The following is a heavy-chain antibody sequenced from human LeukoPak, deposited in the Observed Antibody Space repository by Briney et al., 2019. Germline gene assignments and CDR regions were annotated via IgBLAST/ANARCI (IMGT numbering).Heavy chain of an antibody. V-gene: IGHV4-39*01. Sequence: PSETLSLTCSVSGGSISSSSYYWGWIRQPPGKGLEWIGSIYYSGRTYYNPSLKSQVTISVDTSKSQFSLKLSSVTAADTAVYYCARHNKAFDIWGQGTMVTVSS. CDR1: GGSISSSSYY. D-gene: IGHD2/OR15-2a*01. CDR2: IYYSGRT. CDR3: ARHNKAFDI. J-gene: IGHJ3*02.